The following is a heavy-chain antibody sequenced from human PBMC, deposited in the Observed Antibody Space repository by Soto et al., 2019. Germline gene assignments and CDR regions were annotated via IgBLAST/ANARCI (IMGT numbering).Heavy chain of an antibody. J-gene: IGHJ4*02. D-gene: IGHD2-15*01. CDR3: ARVYCSGGSCYEFDY. CDR2: IYYSGST. CDR1: GGSISSGGYY. Sequence: QVQLQESGPGLVKPSQTLSLTCTVSGGSISSGGYYWSWIRQHPGKGLAWIGYIYYSGSTYYNPSLKSRVTIPVDTSKNQFALKLSSVTAADTAVYYCARVYCSGGSCYEFDYWGQGTLVTVSS. V-gene: IGHV4-31*03.